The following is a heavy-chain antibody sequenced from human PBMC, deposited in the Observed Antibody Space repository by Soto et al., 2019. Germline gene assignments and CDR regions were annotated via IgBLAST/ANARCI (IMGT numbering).Heavy chain of an antibody. D-gene: IGHD5-12*01. CDR2: IYYSGST. CDR1: GGSISSYY. J-gene: IGHJ6*02. V-gene: IGHV4-59*08. CDR3: ARQWHRSYYYYGMEV. Sequence: SETLSLTCTVSGGSISSYYWSWIRQPPGKGLEWIGYIYYSGSTNYNPSLKSRVTISVDTSKSQFSLKLSSVTAADTAVYYCARQWHRSYYYYGMEVWGQGTTVTVSS.